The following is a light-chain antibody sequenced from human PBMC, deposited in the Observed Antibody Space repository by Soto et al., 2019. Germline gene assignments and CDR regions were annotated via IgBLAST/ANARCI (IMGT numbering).Light chain of an antibody. CDR3: QQYNNWPSWT. J-gene: IGKJ1*01. CDR2: GAS. CDR1: QSVRSY. Sequence: EKVMTQSPATLSMSPGERATLSCRASQSVRSYLAWYQQKPGQAPRLLIYGASTRATGIPARFSGSGSGTEFTLTISSLQSEDFSVYYCQQYNNWPSWTFGQGTKVEIK. V-gene: IGKV3-15*01.